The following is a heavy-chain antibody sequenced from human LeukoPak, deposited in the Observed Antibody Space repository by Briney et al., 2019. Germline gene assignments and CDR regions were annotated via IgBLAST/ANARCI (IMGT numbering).Heavy chain of an antibody. Sequence: GGSLRLSCTASGFFFSSYSVNWVRQAPGKGLEWVSSISSGSLHMYYADSVKGRFTISRDNAKSSPYLEMNSLRAEDTAVYYCYAPGTYYNDYWGQGTLVTVSS. V-gene: IGHV3-21*01. CDR2: ISSGSLHM. D-gene: IGHD3-10*01. J-gene: IGHJ4*02. CDR3: YAPGTYYNDY. CDR1: GFFFSSYS.